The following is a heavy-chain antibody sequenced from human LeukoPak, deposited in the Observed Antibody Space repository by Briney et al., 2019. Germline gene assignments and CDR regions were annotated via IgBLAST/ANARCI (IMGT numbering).Heavy chain of an antibody. Sequence: SETLSLTCTVSGDSISIYYWSWIRQPPAKGLEWIRYINQSESTKYNPAHHRRLTISVDTTKKQFPQKLSSVTGAYTAVYHSARFNFVLYSSSHNCFDPWGQGILVTVSS. CDR3: ARFNFVLYSSSHNCFDP. J-gene: IGHJ5*02. CDR2: INQSEST. D-gene: IGHD6-13*01. V-gene: IGHV4-59*01. CDR1: GDSISIYY.